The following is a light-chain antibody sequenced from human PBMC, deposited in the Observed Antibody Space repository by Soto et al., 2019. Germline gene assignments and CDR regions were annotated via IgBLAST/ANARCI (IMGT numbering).Light chain of an antibody. J-gene: IGLJ3*02. V-gene: IGLV1-40*01. Sequence: QSVLTQPPSVSGAPGQRVTISCTGSSSNIGAGYDVHWYQQRPGTAPKLLIFGNINRPSGVPDRFSGSKSGTSASLAISGLQSEDEADYYCAVWDDSLNGRVFGGGTKLTVL. CDR3: AVWDDSLNGRV. CDR1: SSNIGAGYD. CDR2: GNI.